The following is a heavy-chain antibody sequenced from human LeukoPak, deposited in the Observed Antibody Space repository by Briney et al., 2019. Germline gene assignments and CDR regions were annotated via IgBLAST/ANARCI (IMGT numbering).Heavy chain of an antibody. V-gene: IGHV1-2*02. Sequence: ASVKASCKASGYIFTGYYMHWVRQAPGQGLEWMGWINPNSGGTNYAQKFQGRVTMTRDTSISTAYMELSGLRSDDTAVYYCARAAGSDSRDYFDYWGQGTLVTVSS. CDR1: GYIFTGYY. D-gene: IGHD2-21*02. CDR2: INPNSGGT. CDR3: ARAAGSDSRDYFDY. J-gene: IGHJ4*02.